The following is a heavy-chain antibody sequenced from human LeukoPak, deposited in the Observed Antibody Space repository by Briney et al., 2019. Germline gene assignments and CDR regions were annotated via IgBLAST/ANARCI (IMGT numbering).Heavy chain of an antibody. CDR3: ANHYGDLPSYYFDY. D-gene: IGHD4-17*01. Sequence: GGSLRLSCAASGFTFSSYAMSWVRQAPGKGLEWVSAISGSGGSTYYADSVKGRFTISRDNSKNTLYLQMNSLRAEDTAVYYCANHYGDLPSYYFDYWGQGTLVTVSS. CDR2: ISGSGGST. J-gene: IGHJ4*02. CDR1: GFTFSSYA. V-gene: IGHV3-23*01.